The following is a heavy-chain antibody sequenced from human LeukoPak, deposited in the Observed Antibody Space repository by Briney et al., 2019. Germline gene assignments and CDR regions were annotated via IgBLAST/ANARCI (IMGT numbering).Heavy chain of an antibody. J-gene: IGHJ4*02. Sequence: SETLSLTCTVSGGSISNYYWSWIRQPPGKGLEWIGYIYSSGSTNYNPSLKGRVTISVDTPKNQFSLKLSSVTAADTAVYYCVRDHYYDSSGYTFGYWGQGTLVTVSS. V-gene: IGHV4-59*01. CDR1: GGSISNYY. D-gene: IGHD3-22*01. CDR2: IYSSGST. CDR3: VRDHYYDSSGYTFGY.